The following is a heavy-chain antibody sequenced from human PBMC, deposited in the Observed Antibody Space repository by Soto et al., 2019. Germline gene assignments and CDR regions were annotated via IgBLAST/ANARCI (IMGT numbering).Heavy chain of an antibody. V-gene: IGHV1-18*01. Sequence: ASVKVSCKTSGYTFSNYGITWVRQAPGHPREWLGWISLYSDGTNYAQKFQGRVSMTTDTSPTTAYMELRSLRSDDTAVYYCARVVPGAEAWFGPWGQGTLVTVSS. CDR1: GYTFSNYG. J-gene: IGHJ5*02. CDR2: ISLYSDGT. CDR3: ARVVPGAEAWFGP.